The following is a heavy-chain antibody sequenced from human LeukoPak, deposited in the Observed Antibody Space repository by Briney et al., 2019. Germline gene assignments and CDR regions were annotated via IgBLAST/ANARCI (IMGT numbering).Heavy chain of an antibody. CDR1: GFTFSSYS. V-gene: IGHV3-21*01. J-gene: IGHJ5*02. CDR2: ISSSSSYI. D-gene: IGHD3-22*01. Sequence: GGSLRLSCAASGFTFSSYSMNWVRQAPGKGLEWGSSISSSSSYIYYADSVKGRFAISRDNAKNSLYLQMNSLRAEDTAVYYCARETHYYDSSGYNWFDPWGQGTLVTVSS. CDR3: ARETHYYDSSGYNWFDP.